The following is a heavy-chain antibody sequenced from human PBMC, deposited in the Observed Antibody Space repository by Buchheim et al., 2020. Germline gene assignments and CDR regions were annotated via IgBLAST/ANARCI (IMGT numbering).Heavy chain of an antibody. CDR2: ISSSSSTI. CDR3: ARVGYYYDGSGRNRQNWFDP. D-gene: IGHD3-22*01. CDR1: GFTFSSYS. J-gene: IGHJ5*02. V-gene: IGHV3-48*01. Sequence: EVQLVESGGGLVQPGGSLRLSCAASGFTFSSYSMNWVRQAPGKGLEWVSYISSSSSTIYYADSVKGRFTISRDNAKNSLYLQMNSLRAEDTAVYYGARVGYYYDGSGRNRQNWFDPWGQGTL.